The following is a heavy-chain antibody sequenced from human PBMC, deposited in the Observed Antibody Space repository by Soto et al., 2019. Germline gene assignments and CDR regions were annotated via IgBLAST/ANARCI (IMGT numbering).Heavy chain of an antibody. D-gene: IGHD2-2*01. CDR1: GGSISSSSYY. J-gene: IGHJ3*02. CDR2: IYYSGST. V-gene: IGHV4-39*01. Sequence: QLQLQESGPGLVKPSETLSLTCTVSGGSISSSSYYWGWIRQPPGKGLEWIGSIYYSGSTYYNPSLKSRVTISVDTYKNQFSLKLSSVTAADTAVYYCARAGDIVVVPAAIDAFDIWGQGTMVTVSS. CDR3: ARAGDIVVVPAAIDAFDI.